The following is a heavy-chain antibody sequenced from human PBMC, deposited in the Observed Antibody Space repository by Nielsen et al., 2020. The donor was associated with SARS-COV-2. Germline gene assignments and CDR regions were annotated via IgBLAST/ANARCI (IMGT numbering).Heavy chain of an antibody. CDR1: GFTVSDNY. CDR2: MYSGGTS. J-gene: IGHJ6*02. D-gene: IGHD2-15*01. Sequence: GGSLRLSCAASGFTVSDNYLSWVRQAPGKGLEWVSVMYSGGTSYYADSVKGRFTVSRDNSKNTLYLQMNSLTAGDTAVYYCARDYGYAGIVVVVAALVGDYGMDVWGQGTTVTVSS. CDR3: ARDYGYAGIVVVVAALVGDYGMDV. V-gene: IGHV3-53*01.